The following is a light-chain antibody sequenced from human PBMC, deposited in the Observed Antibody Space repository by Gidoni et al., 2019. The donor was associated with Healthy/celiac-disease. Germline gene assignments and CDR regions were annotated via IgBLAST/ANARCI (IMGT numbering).Light chain of an antibody. J-gene: IGKJ4*01. CDR2: GAS. V-gene: IGKV3-20*01. CDR3: QQYVSSPRLT. Sequence: EIVLTQSPGTLSLSPGERATLSCRASQSVSSSYLAWYQQKPGQAPRLLIYGASSRATGIPDRFSGSGSGTDFTLTISRLEPEDFAVYYCQQYVSSPRLTFXGXTKVEIK. CDR1: QSVSSSY.